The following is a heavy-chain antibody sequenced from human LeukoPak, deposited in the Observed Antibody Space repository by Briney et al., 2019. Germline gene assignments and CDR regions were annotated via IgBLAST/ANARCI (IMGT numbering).Heavy chain of an antibody. D-gene: IGHD6-19*01. Sequence: GASLQISCKGSGYIFTSYWIGWVRQLPGKGLEWMGIIYPGDSDTRYSPSFQGQVTISADKSISTAYLQWSSLKASDTAMYYCARRAPGYSSGIDYWGQGTLVTVSS. CDR2: IYPGDSDT. V-gene: IGHV5-51*01. CDR1: GYIFTSYW. CDR3: ARRAPGYSSGIDY. J-gene: IGHJ4*02.